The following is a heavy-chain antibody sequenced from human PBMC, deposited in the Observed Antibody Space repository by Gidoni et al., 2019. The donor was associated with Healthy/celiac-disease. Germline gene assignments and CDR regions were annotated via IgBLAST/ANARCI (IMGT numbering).Heavy chain of an antibody. D-gene: IGHD3-3*01. CDR1: GGSFSGYY. J-gene: IGHJ3*01. CDR3: ARYPTYDFWSGPPL. Sequence: QVQLQQWGAGLLKPSETLSLTCAVYGGSFSGYYWSWIRQPPGKGLEWIGEINHSGSTNYNPSLKSRVTISVDTSKNQFSLKLSSVTAADTAVYYCARYPTYDFWSGPPLWGQGTMVTVSS. V-gene: IGHV4-34*01. CDR2: INHSGST.